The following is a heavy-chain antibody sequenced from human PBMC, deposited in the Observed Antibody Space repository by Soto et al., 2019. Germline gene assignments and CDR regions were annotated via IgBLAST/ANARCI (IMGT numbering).Heavy chain of an antibody. CDR2: IYYSGST. CDR1: GGPTSSGGYY. CDR3: ATGRDYYDSSGYFDY. Sequence: PSETLSLTCTVSGGPTSSGGYYWSWIRQHPGKGLEWIGYIYYSGSTYYNPSLKSRVTISVDTSKNQFSLKLSSVTAADTAVYYCATGRDYYDSSGYFDYWGQGTLVTVSS. V-gene: IGHV4-31*03. J-gene: IGHJ4*02. D-gene: IGHD3-22*01.